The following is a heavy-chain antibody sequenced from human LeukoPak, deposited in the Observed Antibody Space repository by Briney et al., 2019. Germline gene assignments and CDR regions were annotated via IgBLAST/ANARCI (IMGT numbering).Heavy chain of an antibody. CDR1: GFTFSSYA. V-gene: IGHV3-23*01. CDR2: ISGSGGST. CDR3: AKYSGSYGPLNWFDP. J-gene: IGHJ5*02. D-gene: IGHD1-26*01. Sequence: PGGSLRLSCAASGFTFSSYAMSRVRQAPGKGLEWVSAISGSGGSTYYADSVKGRFTISRDNSKNTLYLQMNSLRAEDTAVYYCAKYSGSYGPLNWFDPWGQGTLVTVSS.